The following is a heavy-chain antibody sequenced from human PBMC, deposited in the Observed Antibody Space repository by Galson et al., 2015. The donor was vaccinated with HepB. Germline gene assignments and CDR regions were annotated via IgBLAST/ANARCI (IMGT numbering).Heavy chain of an antibody. CDR3: AHMDLGLTSFAY. J-gene: IGHJ4*02. CDR2: IFWDDDQ. D-gene: IGHD3/OR15-3a*01. Sequence: PALVKPTLPLTLTCTFSGFSLNSRGVGVGWIRQPPGKALEWLALIFWDDDQRYTPLLKSRLSVTKDTSKNQVVLKLTSVDPVDTATYYCAHMDLGLTSFAYWGQGTLVTVSS. CDR1: GFSLNSRGVG. V-gene: IGHV2-5*02.